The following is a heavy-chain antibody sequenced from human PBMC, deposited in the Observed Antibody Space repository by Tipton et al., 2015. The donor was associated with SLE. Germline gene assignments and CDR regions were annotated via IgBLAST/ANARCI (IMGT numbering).Heavy chain of an antibody. D-gene: IGHD4-23*01. CDR1: GVSISSTNSY. J-gene: IGHJ4*02. CDR2: NYYAGST. CDR3: ARRARWFRSPLY. Sequence: TLSLTCTVSGVSISSTNSYWDWLRQPPGRGLEWIGTNYYAGSTYYSPSLKSRVTITLDTSKNHLSLKLSSVTAAATAVYYCARRARWFRSPLYWGQGTLVTVSS. V-gene: IGHV4-39*07.